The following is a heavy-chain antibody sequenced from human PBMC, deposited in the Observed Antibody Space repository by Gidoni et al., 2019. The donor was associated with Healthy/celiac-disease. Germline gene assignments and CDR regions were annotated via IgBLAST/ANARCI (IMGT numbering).Heavy chain of an antibody. D-gene: IGHD5-12*01. V-gene: IGHV3-30*04. Sequence: QVQLVESGGGVVQPGRSLRLSCAASGFTFSSYAMHWVRQAPGKGLEWVAVISYDGSNKYYADSVKGRFTISRDNSKNTLYLQMNSLRAEDTAVYYCARDHGGYDSGYYYGMDVWGQGTTVTVSS. CDR3: ARDHGGYDSGYYYGMDV. CDR1: GFTFSSYA. CDR2: ISYDGSNK. J-gene: IGHJ6*02.